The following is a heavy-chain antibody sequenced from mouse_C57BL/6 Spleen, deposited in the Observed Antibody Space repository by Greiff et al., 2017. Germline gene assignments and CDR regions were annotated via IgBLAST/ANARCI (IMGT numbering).Heavy chain of an antibody. CDR2: ISDGGSYT. J-gene: IGHJ4*01. Sequence: EVKLEESGGGLVKPGGSLKLSCAASGFTFSSYAMSWVRQTPEKRLEWVATISDGGSYTYYPDNVKGRFTISRDNAKNNLYLQMSHLKSEDTAMYYCARGVTTVVAPYYAMDYWGQGTSVTVSS. CDR1: GFTFSSYA. CDR3: ARGVTTVVAPYYAMDY. V-gene: IGHV5-4*03. D-gene: IGHD1-1*01.